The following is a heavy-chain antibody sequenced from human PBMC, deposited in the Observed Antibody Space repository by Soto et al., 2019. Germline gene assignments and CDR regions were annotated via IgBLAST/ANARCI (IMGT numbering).Heavy chain of an antibody. D-gene: IGHD6-19*01. CDR1: GYTFTSYG. V-gene: IGHV1-18*01. J-gene: IGHJ4*02. CDR3: ARDLAVGLVDY. Sequence: QVKLVQSGAEVKKPGASVKVSCKASGYTFTSYGISWVRQAPGQGLEWMGWISAYNGNTKSAQKLQGRVPMTTDTSTRTAYMELRSLRSDDTAVYYCARDLAVGLVDYWGQGTLVTVSS. CDR2: ISAYNGNT.